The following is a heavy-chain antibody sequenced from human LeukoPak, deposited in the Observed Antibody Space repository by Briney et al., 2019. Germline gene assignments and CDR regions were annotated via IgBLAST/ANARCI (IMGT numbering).Heavy chain of an antibody. CDR2: IFPRDFDI. Sequence: GESLKISCKGSGYLFTSYWIGWVRQMPGKGLEWIGIIFPRDFDIRYSPSFQGQVTISADKSISTAYLHWSSLKASDIAIYYCVRRNTYEDYWGQGTPVIVSS. J-gene: IGHJ4*02. CDR1: GYLFTSYW. V-gene: IGHV5-51*01. D-gene: IGHD2-21*01. CDR3: VRRNTYEDY.